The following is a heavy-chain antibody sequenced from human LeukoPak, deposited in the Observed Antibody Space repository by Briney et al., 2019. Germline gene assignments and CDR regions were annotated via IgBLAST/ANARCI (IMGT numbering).Heavy chain of an antibody. CDR2: IYPGDSDT. J-gene: IGHJ3*02. D-gene: IGHD6-13*01. Sequence: GESLKISCKGSGYSFTSYWIGWVRQMPGKGLEWMGIIYPGDSDTRYSPSFQGQVTISADKSISTAYLQWSSLKASDTAMYYCARGTRAAAEMGAFDIWGQGTMVTVSS. V-gene: IGHV5-51*01. CDR3: ARGTRAAAEMGAFDI. CDR1: GYSFTSYW.